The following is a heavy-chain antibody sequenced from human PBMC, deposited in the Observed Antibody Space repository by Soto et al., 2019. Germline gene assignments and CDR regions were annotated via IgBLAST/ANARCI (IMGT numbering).Heavy chain of an antibody. CDR1: GGTFSSYA. V-gene: IGHV1-69*01. CDR3: ARSQGSSTSLEIYYYYYCGMDV. D-gene: IGHD2-2*01. J-gene: IGHJ6*02. CDR2: IIPISETT. Sequence: QVQLVQSGAEVKKPGSSVKVSCKASGGTFSSYAISWVRQAPGQGLEWMGGIIPISETTNYAQKFQGRVTITADESKSTDYMELSSLRSEDTAVYYGARSQGSSTSLEIYYYYYCGMDVWGQGTTVTVSS.